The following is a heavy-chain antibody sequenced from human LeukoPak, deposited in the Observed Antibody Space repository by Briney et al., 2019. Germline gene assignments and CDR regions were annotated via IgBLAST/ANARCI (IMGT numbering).Heavy chain of an antibody. CDR3: ATNAGPAALDAIDI. CDR2: ISYMGTT. J-gene: IGHJ3*02. D-gene: IGHD2-2*01. V-gene: IGHV4-59*08. CDR1: GDSINRHY. Sequence: SETLSLTCTVSGDSINRHYWSWIRQTPGKGLEWIGYISYMGTTNYNPSLKSRVTISIDTSNNQFSLRLSSVTAADTAVYYCATNAGPAALDAIDIWGQGTIVTVSS.